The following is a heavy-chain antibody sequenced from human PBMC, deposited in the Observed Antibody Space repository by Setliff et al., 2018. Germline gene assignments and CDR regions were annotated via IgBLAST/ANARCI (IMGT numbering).Heavy chain of an antibody. CDR1: GDTFRSYG. CDR2: TIPMFGST. D-gene: IGHD5-18*01. CDR3: VREGVDTRSSTDYRYYMDV. Sequence: SVKVSCKASGDTFRSYGISWVRQAPGQGLEWRGGTIPMFGSTTYAQKFQGRVTIITDETTTTAYMELSSLGSEDTAVYYCVREGVDTRSSTDYRYYMDVWGKGTTVTVSS. V-gene: IGHV1-69*05. J-gene: IGHJ6*03.